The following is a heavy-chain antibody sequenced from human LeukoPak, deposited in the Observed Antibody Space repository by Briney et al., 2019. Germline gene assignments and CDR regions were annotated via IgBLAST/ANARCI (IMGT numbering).Heavy chain of an antibody. J-gene: IGHJ4*02. V-gene: IGHV3-74*01. CDR3: ADLGYCSGGSCSSTDSY. CDR1: GFSFSNYW. CDR2: INSDGSTT. D-gene: IGHD2-15*01. Sequence: GGSLRLSCAASGFSFSNYWMHWVRQAPGKGPVWVSRINSDGSTTDYADSVKGRFTISRDNAKNTLYLQMNSLRAEDTAVYYCADLGYCSGGSCSSTDSYWGQGTLVTVSS.